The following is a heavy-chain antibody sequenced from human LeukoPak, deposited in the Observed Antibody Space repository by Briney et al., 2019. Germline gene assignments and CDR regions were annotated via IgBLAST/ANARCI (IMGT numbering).Heavy chain of an antibody. J-gene: IGHJ4*02. CDR3: ARERYGDYDYFDY. CDR2: ISYDGSNK. Sequence: PGRSLRLSCAASGFTFSSYGMHWVRQAPGKGLEWVAVISYDGSNKYYADSVKGRFTISRDNSKNTLYLQMNSLRAEDTAVYYCARERYGDYDYFDYWGQGTLVTVSS. CDR1: GFTFSSYG. V-gene: IGHV3-30*03. D-gene: IGHD4-17*01.